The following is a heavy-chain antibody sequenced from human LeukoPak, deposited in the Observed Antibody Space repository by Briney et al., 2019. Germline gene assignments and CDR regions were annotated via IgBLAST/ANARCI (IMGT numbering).Heavy chain of an antibody. CDR1: GFTFGDYA. CDR3: TRGMGVY. Sequence: GGSLRLSCTASGFTFGDYAMSWVRQAPGKGLEWVGFIRSKAYGGTTEYAASVKGSFTISRDDSKSIAYLQMHSLKTEDTAVYYCTRGMGVYWGQGTLVTVSS. D-gene: IGHD3-16*01. J-gene: IGHJ4*02. V-gene: IGHV3-49*04. CDR2: IRSKAYGGTT.